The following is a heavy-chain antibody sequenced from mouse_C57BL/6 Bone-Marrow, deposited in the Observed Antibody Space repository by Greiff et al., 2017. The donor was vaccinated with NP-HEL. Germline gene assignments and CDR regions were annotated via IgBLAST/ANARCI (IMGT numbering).Heavy chain of an antibody. CDR1: GYTFTSYW. V-gene: IGHV1-64*01. CDR2: IHPNSGST. J-gene: IGHJ2*01. D-gene: IGHD1-1*01. CDR3: ASYYYGRRYLDY. Sequence: QVQLQQPGAELVKPGASVKLSCKASGYTFTSYWMHWVKQRPGQGLEWIGMIHPNSGSTNYNEKFKSKATLTVDKSSSTAYMQLSSLTSEDSAVYYSASYYYGRRYLDYWGQGTTLTVSS.